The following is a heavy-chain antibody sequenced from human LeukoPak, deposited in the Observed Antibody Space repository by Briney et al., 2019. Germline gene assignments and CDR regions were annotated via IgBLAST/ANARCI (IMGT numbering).Heavy chain of an antibody. CDR2: INPNSGDT. CDR1: GYTFSGYY. V-gene: IGHV1-2*02. D-gene: IGHD3-10*01. CDR3: ARADSNSGRSFDH. Sequence: GASMKVSCKASGYTFSGYYIHWVRQAPGQGLEWMGWINPNSGDTHYTQKFQGSVTMPRDTSINTAYMEVSSLRSDDTAVYYCARADSNSGRSFDHWGQGTLVTVSS. J-gene: IGHJ4*02.